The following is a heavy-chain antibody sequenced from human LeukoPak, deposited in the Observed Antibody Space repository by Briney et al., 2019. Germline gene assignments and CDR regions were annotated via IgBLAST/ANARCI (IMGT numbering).Heavy chain of an antibody. D-gene: IGHD6-13*01. V-gene: IGHV3-21*01. J-gene: IGHJ6*02. CDR3: ARDLPSSSFPPYGLDV. CDR2: ISSSSSYI. Sequence: GGSLRLSCAASGFTFSSYSMNWVRQAPGKGLEWVSSISSSSSYIYYADSVKGRFTISRDNAKNSLYLQMNSLRAEDTAVYYCARDLPSSSFPPYGLDVWGQGTTVTVSS. CDR1: GFTFSSYS.